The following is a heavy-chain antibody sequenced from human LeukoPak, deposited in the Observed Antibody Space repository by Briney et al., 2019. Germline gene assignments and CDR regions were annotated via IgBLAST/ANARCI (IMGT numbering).Heavy chain of an antibody. J-gene: IGHJ4*02. CDR3: ARMSGSYFGFDY. V-gene: IGHV3-21*01. D-gene: IGHD1-26*01. CDR2: ISSSSSYI. Sequence: GGSLRLSCAASGFTFSSYSMNWVRQAPGKGLEWVSSISSSSSYIYYADSVKGRFTISRDNAKNSLYLQMNSWRAEDTAVYYCARMSGSYFGFDYWGQGTLVTVSS. CDR1: GFTFSSYS.